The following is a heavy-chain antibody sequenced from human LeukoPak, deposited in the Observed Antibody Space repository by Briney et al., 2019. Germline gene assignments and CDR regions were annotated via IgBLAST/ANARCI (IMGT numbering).Heavy chain of an antibody. V-gene: IGHV1-18*01. CDR2: ISGYNGST. CDR1: GYTFTSFA. CDR3: ARQIAAAGTNAFDI. D-gene: IGHD6-13*01. J-gene: IGHJ3*02. Sequence: ASVKVSCKASGYTFTSFAITWVRQAPGQGLEWMGWISGYNGSTNYAQKLQGRVTMTTDTSTSTVYMELRSLRSDDTAVYYCARQIAAAGTNAFDIWGQGTMVTVSS.